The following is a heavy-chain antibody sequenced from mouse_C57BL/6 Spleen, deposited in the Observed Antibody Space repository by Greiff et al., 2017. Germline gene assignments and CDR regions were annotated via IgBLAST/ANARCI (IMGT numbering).Heavy chain of an antibody. V-gene: IGHV5-4*01. D-gene: IGHD2-4*01. Sequence: EVQLQESGGGLVKPGGSLKLSCAASGFTFSSYAMSWVRQTPEKRLEWVATISDGGSYTYYPDNVKGRFTISRDNAKNNLYLQMRHLKSEDTAMYYCARDGDYDGDYYAMDYWGQGTSVTVSS. CDR1: GFTFSSYA. CDR3: ARDGDYDGDYYAMDY. J-gene: IGHJ4*01. CDR2: ISDGGSYT.